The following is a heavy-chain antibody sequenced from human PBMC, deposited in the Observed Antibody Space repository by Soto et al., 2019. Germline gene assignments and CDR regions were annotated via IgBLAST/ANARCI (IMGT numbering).Heavy chain of an antibody. Sequence: PGGSLRLSCAASGFTFDDFAMHWVRQGPGKGLEWVSGISWNSVNIAYADSVKGRFTISRDNAKKSLYLEMNSLRGEDTALYYCAKDTNDHYYYGREVWGQGTTVTVSS. V-gene: IGHV3-9*01. D-gene: IGHD1-1*01. CDR3: AKDTNDHYYYGREV. CDR2: ISWNSVNI. CDR1: GFTFDDFA. J-gene: IGHJ6*02.